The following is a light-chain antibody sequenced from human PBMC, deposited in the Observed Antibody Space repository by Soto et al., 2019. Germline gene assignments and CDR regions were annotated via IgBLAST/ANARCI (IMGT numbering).Light chain of an antibody. CDR2: WAS. Sequence: DIVMTQSPDSLAVSLGERATINCKSSQTVLYSSSNKNYLAWYQQKPGQPPKLLIYWASTRESGVPDRVSGSGSATDFTLTSSSLQVEDVAVYYCQQYYSSPTFGQGTKVEIK. V-gene: IGKV4-1*01. CDR3: QQYYSSPT. J-gene: IGKJ1*01. CDR1: QTVLYSSSNKNY.